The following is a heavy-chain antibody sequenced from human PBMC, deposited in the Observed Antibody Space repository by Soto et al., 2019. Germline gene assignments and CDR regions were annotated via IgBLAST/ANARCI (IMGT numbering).Heavy chain of an antibody. D-gene: IGHD2-2*01. CDR3: ARLGGYCSSTSCYPFDC. J-gene: IGHJ4*02. CDR2: IYYSGST. Sequence: PPETLSLTCTVSGGSVSSISNFWGWIRQPPGKGLEFIGIIYYSGSTYYNPSLKSRVTISVDASKNQFSLKMSSVTAADTAVYFCARLGGYCSSTSCYPFDCWGQGTLVTVSS. CDR1: GGSVSSISNF. V-gene: IGHV4-39*01.